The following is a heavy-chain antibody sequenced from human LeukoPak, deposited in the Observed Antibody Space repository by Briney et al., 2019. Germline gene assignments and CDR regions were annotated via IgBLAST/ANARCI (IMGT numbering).Heavy chain of an antibody. D-gene: IGHD6-13*01. V-gene: IGHV1-2*02. CDR1: GYTFTVYY. Sequence: GASVKVSCKASGYTFTVYYMHWVRQAPGQGVEWMGWINPNSGGTNYAQKFQGRVTMTRDTSISTAYMELSRLRSDDTAVYYCARRRIAAAGTRFDYWGQGTLVTVSS. CDR3: ARRRIAAAGTRFDY. CDR2: INPNSGGT. J-gene: IGHJ4*02.